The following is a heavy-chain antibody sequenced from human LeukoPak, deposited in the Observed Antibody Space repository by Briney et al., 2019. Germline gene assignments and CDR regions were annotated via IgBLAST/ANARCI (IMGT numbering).Heavy chain of an antibody. D-gene: IGHD3-10*01. V-gene: IGHV3-23*01. CDR2: ISGSGDNT. CDR1: GFTFSSFV. J-gene: IGHJ4*02. CDR3: AKVTYGSGTYGAFDY. Sequence: GGTLRLSCAASGFTFSSFVMSWVRQAPGKGLEWVSTISGSGDNTYYADSVKGRFTISRDNSKNTLYLQMNSLRAEDTAVYYCAKVTYGSGTYGAFDYWGQGTLVTVSS.